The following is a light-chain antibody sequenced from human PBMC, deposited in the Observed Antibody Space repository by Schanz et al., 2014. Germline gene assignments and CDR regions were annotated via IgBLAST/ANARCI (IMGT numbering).Light chain of an antibody. Sequence: MTQSPATLSLSPGERATLSCRASQSVSSYLAWYQQKPGQAPRLLIYGASTRATGIPARFSGSGSGTEFTLTINSLQSEDFAVYYCQQYDNWPWTFGQGTKVDIK. J-gene: IGKJ1*01. V-gene: IGKV3-15*01. CDR3: QQYDNWPWT. CDR1: QSVSSY. CDR2: GAS.